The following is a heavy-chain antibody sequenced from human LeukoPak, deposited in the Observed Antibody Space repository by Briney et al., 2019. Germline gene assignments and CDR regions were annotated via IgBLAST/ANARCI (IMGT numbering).Heavy chain of an antibody. CDR1: GITLSNYG. CDR2: MSGRGGGT. Sequence: SGGSLRLSCAVSGITLSNYGMSWVRKAPGKGLEWVAGMSGRGGGTNYADSVKGRFTVSRDNSKNTLYLQMKSLRAEDTAVYFCAKRGVVIRVILVGFYKEAYYFDSWGRGALVTVSS. CDR3: AKRGVVIRVILVGFYKEAYYFDS. J-gene: IGHJ4*02. V-gene: IGHV3-23*01. D-gene: IGHD3-22*01.